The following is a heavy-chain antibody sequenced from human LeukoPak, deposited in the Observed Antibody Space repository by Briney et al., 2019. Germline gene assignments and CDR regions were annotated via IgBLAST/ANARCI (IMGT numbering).Heavy chain of an antibody. CDR3: ARGRGYCSSTSCFHPYYYGMDV. CDR2: INHSGST. V-gene: IGHV4-34*01. Sequence: KPSETLSLTCAVYGGSFSGYYWSWIRQPPGKGLEWIGEINHSGSTNYNPSLKSRVTISVDTSKNQFSLKLSSVTAADTAVYYFARGRGYCSSTSCFHPYYYGMDVWGQGTTVTVSS. D-gene: IGHD2-2*01. J-gene: IGHJ6*02. CDR1: GGSFSGYY.